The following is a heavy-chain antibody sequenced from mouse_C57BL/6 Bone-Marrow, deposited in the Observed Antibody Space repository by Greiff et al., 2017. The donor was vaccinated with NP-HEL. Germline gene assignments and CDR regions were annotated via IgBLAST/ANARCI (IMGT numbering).Heavy chain of an antibody. J-gene: IGHJ4*01. D-gene: IGHD1-1*01. CDR2: INYDGSST. Sequence: EVHLVESEGGLVQPGSSMKLSCTASGFTFSDYYMAWVRQVPEKGLEWVANINYDGSSTYYLDSLKSRFIISRDNAKNILYLQMSSLKSEDTATYYCARVAYGSLYAMDYWGQGTSVTVSS. CDR3: ARVAYGSLYAMDY. CDR1: GFTFSDYY. V-gene: IGHV5-16*01.